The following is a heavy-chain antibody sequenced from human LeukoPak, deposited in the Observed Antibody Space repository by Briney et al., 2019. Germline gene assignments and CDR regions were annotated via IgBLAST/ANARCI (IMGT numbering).Heavy chain of an antibody. D-gene: IGHD2-2*01. J-gene: IGHJ4*02. CDR2: ISGSGGST. Sequence: GGSLRLSCAASGFTFSSYAMSWVRQAPGKGLEWVSAISGSGGSTYYADSVKGRFTISRDNSKNTLYLQMNSLRAEDTAVCYCAKEWYQLPQGGCDYWGQGTLVTVSS. CDR3: AKEWYQLPQGGCDY. V-gene: IGHV3-23*01. CDR1: GFTFSSYA.